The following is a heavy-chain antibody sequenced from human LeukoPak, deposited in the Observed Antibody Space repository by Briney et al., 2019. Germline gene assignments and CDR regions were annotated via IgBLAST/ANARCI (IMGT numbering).Heavy chain of an antibody. CDR3: ARVPPPASTYYDFWSGYYTRWYFDL. V-gene: IGHV1-46*01. CDR2: INPSGGST. J-gene: IGHJ2*01. Sequence: GASVKVSCKASGYTFTRYYMYWVRQAPGQGPEWMGIINPSGGSTSCAQKFQGRVTLTRDTSTSTAYMELRSLRSDDTAVYYCARVPPPASTYYDFWSGYYTRWYFDLWGRGTLVTVSS. CDR1: GYTFTRYY. D-gene: IGHD3-3*01.